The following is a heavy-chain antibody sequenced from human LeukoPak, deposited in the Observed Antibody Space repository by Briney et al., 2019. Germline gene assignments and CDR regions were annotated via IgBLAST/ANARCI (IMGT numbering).Heavy chain of an antibody. CDR3: AYCGGDCYTRLHY. CDR2: ISGSGGST. CDR1: GFTSSNYV. V-gene: IGHV3-23*01. D-gene: IGHD2-21*02. Sequence: GGSLRLSCAVSGFTSSNYVMSWVRQAPGKGLEWVSAISGSGGSTYYADSVKGRFTISRDNSKNTLYLQMNSLRAVDMAVYYCAYCGGDCYTRLHYWGQGTLVTVSS. J-gene: IGHJ4*02.